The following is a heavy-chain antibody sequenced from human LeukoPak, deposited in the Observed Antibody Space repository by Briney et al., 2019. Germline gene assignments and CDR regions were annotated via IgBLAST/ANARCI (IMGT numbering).Heavy chain of an antibody. Sequence: SETLSLTCTVSGGSISSGGYYWSWIRQHPGKGLEWIGYIYYSGGTYYNPSLKSRVTISVDTSKNQFSLKLSSVTAADTAVYYCARVAYGSGIIFDYWGQGTLVTVSS. J-gene: IGHJ4*02. D-gene: IGHD3-10*01. CDR2: IYYSGGT. V-gene: IGHV4-31*03. CDR1: GGSISSGGYY. CDR3: ARVAYGSGIIFDY.